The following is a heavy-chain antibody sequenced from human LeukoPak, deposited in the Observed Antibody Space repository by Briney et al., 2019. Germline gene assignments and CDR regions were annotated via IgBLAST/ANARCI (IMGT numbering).Heavy chain of an antibody. CDR3: AAQYSSGWYYFDY. J-gene: IGHJ4*02. CDR1: GFNFSSYS. V-gene: IGHV3-21*01. CDR2: ISSSSSYI. Sequence: GRSLRLSCAASGFNFSSYSMNWVRQAPGKGLAWVSSISSSSSYIYYADSVKGRFTISRDNAKNSLYLQMNSLRAEDTAVYYCAAQYSSGWYYFDYWGQGTLVTVSS. D-gene: IGHD6-19*01.